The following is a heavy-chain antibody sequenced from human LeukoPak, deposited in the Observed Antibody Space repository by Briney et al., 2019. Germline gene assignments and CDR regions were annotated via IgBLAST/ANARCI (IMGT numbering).Heavy chain of an antibody. CDR3: ARDSRDYGGPDNDY. V-gene: IGHV7-4-1*02. Sequence: GASVKVSCKASGYNFSNYAINWVRQAPGQGLEWMGWITTHTGNPTYAQGFTGRFVFSLDTSVSTAYLQITSLKAEDTAVYYCARDSRDYGGPDNDYRGQGTLVSVSS. CDR1: GYNFSNYA. J-gene: IGHJ4*02. CDR2: ITTHTGNP. D-gene: IGHD4-23*01.